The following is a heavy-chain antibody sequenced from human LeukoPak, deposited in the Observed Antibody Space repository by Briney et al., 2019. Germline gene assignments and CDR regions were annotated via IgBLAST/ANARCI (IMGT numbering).Heavy chain of an antibody. Sequence: PGGSLSLSCAVSGITLSNYGMTWVRQAPGKELAWVAGIRACGGSRNYADSVQGRFTISRDQPKHTMNLPMNSLLAQAKARLFFAKRGVVVRAVMIVGFHKESYYFDYWGQGALVTVSS. CDR2: IRACGGSR. J-gene: IGHJ4*02. CDR1: GITLSNYG. D-gene: IGHD3-10*01. CDR3: AKRGVVVRAVMIVGFHKESYYFDY. V-gene: IGHV3-23*01.